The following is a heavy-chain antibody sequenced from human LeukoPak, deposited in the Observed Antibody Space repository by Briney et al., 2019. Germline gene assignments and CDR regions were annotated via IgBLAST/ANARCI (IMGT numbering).Heavy chain of an antibody. J-gene: IGHJ4*02. CDR2: ISYDGSNK. Sequence: QAGGSLRLPCAASGFTFSSYGMHWVRQAPGKGLEWVAVISYDGSNKYYADSVKGRFTISRDNSKNTLYLQMNSLRAEDTAVYYCAKDIDYDSSGYPFDYWGQGTLVTVSS. V-gene: IGHV3-30*18. D-gene: IGHD3-22*01. CDR3: AKDIDYDSSGYPFDY. CDR1: GFTFSSYG.